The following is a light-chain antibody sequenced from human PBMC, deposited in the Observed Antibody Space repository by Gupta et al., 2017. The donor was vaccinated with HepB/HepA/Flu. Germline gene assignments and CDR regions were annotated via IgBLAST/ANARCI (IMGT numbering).Light chain of an antibody. J-gene: IGKJ2*02. CDR2: WGS. CDR3: MQSEQTPCT. Sequence: IVMPRSPLSLLVTPGEPPSISCRSRQSFLGSNGQNYLDWYLQKPGQSPQLLIYWGSKRVSGVPDRFSGSGSGTDFTLKISRVEAEDVGVYYCMQSEQTPCTFGQGTKVQI. CDR1: QSFLGSNGQNY. V-gene: IGKV2-28*01.